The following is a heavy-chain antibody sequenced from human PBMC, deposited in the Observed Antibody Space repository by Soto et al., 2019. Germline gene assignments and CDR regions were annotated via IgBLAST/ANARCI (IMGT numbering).Heavy chain of an antibody. CDR2: ISYDGNTK. J-gene: IGHJ6*02. CDR1: GFTFSSYA. Sequence: QVQLVESGGGVVQPGRSLRLSCAASGFTFSSYAMHWVRQAPGKGLEWVAVISYDGNTKFYADSVKGRFTISRDNSKNAAYLHVNSLRAEDTAVFYCAREGDDHCSGPSCFHYYGLDVWGQGTTVTVSS. D-gene: IGHD2-15*01. CDR3: AREGDDHCSGPSCFHYYGLDV. V-gene: IGHV3-30*04.